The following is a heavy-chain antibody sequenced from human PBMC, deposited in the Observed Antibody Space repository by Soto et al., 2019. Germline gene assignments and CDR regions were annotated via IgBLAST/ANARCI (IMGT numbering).Heavy chain of an antibody. Sequence: SETLSLTCTVSGGSISSGGYYWSWIRQHPGKGLEWIGYIYYSGSTNYNPSLKSRVTISVDTSKNQFSLKLSSVTAADTAVYYCARRSTWGSYRYSYFDYWGQGTLVTVSS. D-gene: IGHD3-16*02. V-gene: IGHV4-61*08. CDR2: IYYSGST. CDR1: GGSISSGGYY. J-gene: IGHJ4*02. CDR3: ARRSTWGSYRYSYFDY.